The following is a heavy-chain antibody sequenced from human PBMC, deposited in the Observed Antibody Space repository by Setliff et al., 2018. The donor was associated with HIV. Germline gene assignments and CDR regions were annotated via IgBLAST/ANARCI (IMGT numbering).Heavy chain of an antibody. D-gene: IGHD3-3*01. CDR3: AGAKTIGVSAVFFDP. CDR1: GGSMNSDSYS. Sequence: KPSETLSLTCTVSGGSMNSDSYSWTWLRQPAGKGPELIGHIYVGGSVIYNPSLASRVTISMVPSKNQFSLDLSSVTAADTAKYYCAGAKTIGVSAVFFDPWGQGRPVTVSS. J-gene: IGHJ5*02. CDR2: IYVGGSV. V-gene: IGHV4-61*09.